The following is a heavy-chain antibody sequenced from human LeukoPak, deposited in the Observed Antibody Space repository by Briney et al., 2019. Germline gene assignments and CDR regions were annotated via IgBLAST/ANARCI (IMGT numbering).Heavy chain of an antibody. CDR2: INPNSGGT. CDR1: GYTFTGYY. D-gene: IGHD3-22*01. Sequence: ASVKVSCKASGYTFTGYYMHWVRQAPGQGLEWMGWINPNSGGTNYAQKFQGRVTITADKSTSTAYMELSSLRSEDTAVYYCARSLPGPYYYDSSGTGDAFDIWGQGTMVTVSS. J-gene: IGHJ3*02. CDR3: ARSLPGPYYYDSSGTGDAFDI. V-gene: IGHV1-2*02.